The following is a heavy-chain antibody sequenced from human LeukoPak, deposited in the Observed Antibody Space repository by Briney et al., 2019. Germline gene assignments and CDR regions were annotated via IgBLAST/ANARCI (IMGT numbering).Heavy chain of an antibody. D-gene: IGHD2-2*01. CDR2: ISSSGDI. CDR1: GYTFGNYG. J-gene: IGHJ4*02. V-gene: IGHV3-48*02. Sequence: GGSLRLSCAASGYTFGNYGVNWVRHAPGKGLEWVSYISSSGDIQYADSVKGRFTISRDNAKNSLYLQMNSLGDEDTAVYYCARAYCSSTSCYGFYLDHWGQGTLVTVSS. CDR3: ARAYCSSTSCYGFYLDH.